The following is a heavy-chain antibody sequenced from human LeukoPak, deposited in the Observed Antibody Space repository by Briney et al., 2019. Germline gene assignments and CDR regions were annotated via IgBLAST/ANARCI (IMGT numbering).Heavy chain of an antibody. V-gene: IGHV4-59*12. J-gene: IGHJ4*02. Sequence: SETLSLTCTVSGGSISSYYWSWIRQPPGKGLEWIGYIYYNGNTNYNPSLKSRVSISVDRSKNQFSLKLSSVTAADTAVYYCAREIGGYWDYYFDYWGQGTLVTVSS. CDR1: GGSISSYY. D-gene: IGHD1-26*01. CDR2: IYYNGNT. CDR3: AREIGGYWDYYFDY.